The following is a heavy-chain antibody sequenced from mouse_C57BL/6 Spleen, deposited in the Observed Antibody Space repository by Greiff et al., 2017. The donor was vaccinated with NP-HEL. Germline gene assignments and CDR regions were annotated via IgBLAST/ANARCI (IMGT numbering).Heavy chain of an antibody. CDR3: ARSGDYDGTWFAY. D-gene: IGHD2-4*01. J-gene: IGHJ3*01. Sequence: VQLQQSGAELVKPGASVKISCKASGYAFSSYWMNWVKQRPGKGLEWIGQIYPGDGDTNYNGKFKGKATLTADKSSSTAYMQLSSLTSEDSAVYFCARSGDYDGTWFAYWGQGTLVTVSA. V-gene: IGHV1-80*01. CDR1: GYAFSSYW. CDR2: IYPGDGDT.